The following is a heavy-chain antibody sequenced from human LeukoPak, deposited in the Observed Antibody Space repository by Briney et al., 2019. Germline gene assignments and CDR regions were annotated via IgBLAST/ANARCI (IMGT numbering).Heavy chain of an antibody. CDR3: ARHLQWLFLFDY. J-gene: IGHJ4*02. CDR2: IYYSGST. D-gene: IGHD3-22*01. CDR1: GGSISSSSYY. V-gene: IGHV4-39*01. Sequence: PSETLSLTCTGSGGSISSSSYYWGWIRQPPGKGLEWIGSIYYSGSTYYNPSLKSRVTISVDTSKNQFSLKLSSVTAADTAVYYCARHLQWLFLFDYWGQGTLVTVSS.